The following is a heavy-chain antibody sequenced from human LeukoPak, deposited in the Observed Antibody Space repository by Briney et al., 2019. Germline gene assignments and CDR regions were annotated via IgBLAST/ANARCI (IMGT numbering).Heavy chain of an antibody. V-gene: IGHV3-11*01. CDR3: ARIGPSSLWFGELVYYFDY. CDR2: ISSSGSTI. D-gene: IGHD3-10*01. J-gene: IGHJ4*02. CDR1: GFTFSDYY. Sequence: GGSLRLSCAVSGFTFSDYYMSWIRQAPGKGLEWVSYISSSGSTIYYADSVKGRFTISRDNAKNSLYLQMNSLRAEDTAVYYCARIGPSSLWFGELVYYFDYWGQGTLVTVSS.